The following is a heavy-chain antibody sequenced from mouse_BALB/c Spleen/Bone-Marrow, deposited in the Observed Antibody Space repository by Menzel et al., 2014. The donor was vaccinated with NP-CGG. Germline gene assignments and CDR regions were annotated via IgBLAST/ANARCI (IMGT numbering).Heavy chain of an antibody. CDR1: DYTFTSYW. D-gene: IGHD4-1*01. J-gene: IGHJ2*01. V-gene: IGHV1-69*02. Sequence: LVESVAELVKPGAPVKLSCKASDYTFTSYWMNWVKQRPGRGLEWIGRIDPSDRETHYNQKFKDKATLTVDKSSSTAYIQLSSMTSEDSAVYYCARNWVDFDYWGQGTTLTVSS. CDR2: IDPSDRET. CDR3: ARNWVDFDY.